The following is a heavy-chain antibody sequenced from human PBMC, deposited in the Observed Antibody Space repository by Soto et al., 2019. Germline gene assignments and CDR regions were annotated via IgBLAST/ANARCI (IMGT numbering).Heavy chain of an antibody. CDR3: AKCPVARTTTAHYFDY. D-gene: IGHD4-4*01. V-gene: IGHV3-23*01. CDR2: ISGSGGST. J-gene: IGHJ4*02. CDR1: GFTFSSYA. Sequence: GGSLRLSCAASGFTFSSYAMSWVRQAPGKGLEWVSAISGSGGSTYYADSVKGRFTISRDNPKNTLYLQMNSLRAEDTAVYYCAKCPVARTTTAHYFDYWGQGTLVTVSS.